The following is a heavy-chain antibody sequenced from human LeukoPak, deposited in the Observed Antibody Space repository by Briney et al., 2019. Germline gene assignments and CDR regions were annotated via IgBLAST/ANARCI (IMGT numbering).Heavy chain of an antibody. CDR3: ATSWGCSSTSCYMGY. J-gene: IGHJ4*02. CDR2: ISSSSSYI. Sequence: GGSLRLSCAASGFTFSSYSMNWVRQAPGKGLEWVSSISSSSSYIYYVDSVKGRFTISRDNAKNSLYLQMNSLRAEDTAVYYCATSWGCSSTSCYMGYWGQGTLVTVSS. V-gene: IGHV3-21*01. D-gene: IGHD2-2*02. CDR1: GFTFSSYS.